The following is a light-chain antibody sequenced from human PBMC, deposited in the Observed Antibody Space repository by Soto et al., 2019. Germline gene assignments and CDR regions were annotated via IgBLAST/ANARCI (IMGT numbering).Light chain of an antibody. CDR3: QQYGSSPRT. CDR1: QSVSGY. Sequence: EIVLTQSPGTLSLSPGERATLSCRASQSVSGYLAWYQQKSGQAPRLLIFGASSRATGIPDRFSGSGSGTEFTLTISRLEPEDFAVYYCQQYGSSPRTFGQGTQVEIK. J-gene: IGKJ1*01. CDR2: GAS. V-gene: IGKV3-20*01.